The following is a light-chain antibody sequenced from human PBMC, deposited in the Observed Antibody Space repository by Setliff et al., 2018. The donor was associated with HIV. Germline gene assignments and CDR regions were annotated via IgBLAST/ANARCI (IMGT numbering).Light chain of an antibody. CDR2: DVS. CDR1: SSDVGTYNY. J-gene: IGLJ1*01. Sequence: QSVLTQTVSVSGSPGQLTTISCTGTSSDVGTYNYVSWYQQHPGKDPKHIIYDVSKLPSGVSNRFSGSKSGDTASLTISGLQAEDEADYYSCSYTSNNTYVFGTGTKVTVL. CDR3: CSYTSNNTYV. V-gene: IGLV2-14*03.